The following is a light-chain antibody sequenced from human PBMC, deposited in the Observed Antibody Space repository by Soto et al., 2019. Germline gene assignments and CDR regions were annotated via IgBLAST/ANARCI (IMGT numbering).Light chain of an antibody. J-gene: IGKJ5*01. CDR3: QQYNNWPLIT. CDR1: QSVSNN. V-gene: IGKV3D-15*01. CDR2: DAS. Sequence: EIMLNQSPCTLSLSTRERATLSCMAIQSVSNNYLAWFQQKPGQAARLLIYDASNRATGIPARFSGSGSGTEFTLTIISLQSEDFAVYYCQQYNNWPLITFGQGTRLEIK.